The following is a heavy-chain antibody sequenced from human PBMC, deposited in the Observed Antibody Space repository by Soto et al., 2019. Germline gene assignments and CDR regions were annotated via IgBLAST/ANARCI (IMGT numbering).Heavy chain of an antibody. CDR3: ARGYYDSSGYRTFDY. D-gene: IGHD3-22*01. J-gene: IGHJ4*02. CDR2: INPNSGGT. Sequence: QVQLVQSGAEVKKPGASVKVSRKASGYTFTGYYMHWVRQAPGQGLEWMGWINPNSGGTNYAQKFQGWVTMTRDTSISTAYMELSRLRSDDTAVYYCARGYYDSSGYRTFDYWGQGTLVTVSS. CDR1: GYTFTGYY. V-gene: IGHV1-2*04.